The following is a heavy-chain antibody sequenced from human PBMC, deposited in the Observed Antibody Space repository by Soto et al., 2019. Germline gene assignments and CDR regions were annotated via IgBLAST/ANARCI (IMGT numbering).Heavy chain of an antibody. CDR1: GYNFASYW. D-gene: IGHD4-17*01. V-gene: IGHV5-10-1*01. J-gene: IGHJ4*02. CDR3: ARHSGDYGSDY. Sequence: GDSLTISSKGSGYNFASYWITWVRQMPGRGPEWTGRFNSGDAYSNYSPSFQGRVTISAEKSISTAYLQWSRLAASDTAMYFCARHSGDYGSDYWGQGTLVTFSS. CDR2: FNSGDAYS.